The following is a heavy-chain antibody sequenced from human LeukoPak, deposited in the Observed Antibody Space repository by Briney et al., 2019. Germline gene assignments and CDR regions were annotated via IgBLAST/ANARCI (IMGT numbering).Heavy chain of an antibody. CDR1: GYTFTSYD. V-gene: IGHV1-8*01. D-gene: IGHD5-18*01. Sequence: ASVKVSCKASGYTFTSYDINWVRQATGQGLEWMGWMNPNSGNTGYAQKFQGRVTMTRNTSISTAYMELRSLRSDDTAVYYCARDPGTAMTRGYFDYWGQGTLVTVSS. CDR3: ARDPGTAMTRGYFDY. J-gene: IGHJ4*02. CDR2: MNPNSGNT.